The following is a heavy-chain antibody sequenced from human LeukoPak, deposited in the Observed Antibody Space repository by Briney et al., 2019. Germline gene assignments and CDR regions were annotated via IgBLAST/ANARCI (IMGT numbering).Heavy chain of an antibody. J-gene: IGHJ4*02. Sequence: GASVKVSCKASGYTFTSYHMHWVRQAPGQGLEWMGIINPSGGSTSYAQKFQGRVTMTRDTSTSAVYMELSSLRSEDTAVYYCARGVHSGPPDYWGQGTLVTVSS. CDR3: ARGVHSGPPDY. CDR1: GYTFTSYH. D-gene: IGHD1-26*01. CDR2: INPSGGST. V-gene: IGHV1-46*01.